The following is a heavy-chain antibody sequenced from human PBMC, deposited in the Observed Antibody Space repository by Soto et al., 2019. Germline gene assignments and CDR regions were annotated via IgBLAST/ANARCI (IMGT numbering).Heavy chain of an antibody. Sequence: XVSLSLSFAASGFTFNSYSMHWVRHAPGKGLEWVAIISYDGSIKYYADSVKGRFTISRDNSKNTLYLQMSSLRIEDTAVYYCARRYYDSSGYHSGYYYGMDVWGQGTTVTVSS. V-gene: IGHV3-30*04. J-gene: IGHJ6*02. CDR3: ARRYYDSSGYHSGYYYGMDV. D-gene: IGHD3-22*01. CDR2: ISYDGSIK. CDR1: GFTFNSYS.